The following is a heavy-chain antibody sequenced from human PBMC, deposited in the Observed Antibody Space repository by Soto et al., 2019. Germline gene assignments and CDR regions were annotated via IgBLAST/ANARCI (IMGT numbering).Heavy chain of an antibody. Sequence: PGGSMRLSCASAGFTFSDNTMYWVRQAPGKGLEWVSTISSSSSHIYYVDSVEGRFTVSRDNVKKSLYLQMDSLRAEDTALYYCARGSKYFYGSGKDDAFDVWGQGTMVTVSS. J-gene: IGHJ3*01. D-gene: IGHD3-10*01. CDR3: ARGSKYFYGSGKDDAFDV. CDR2: ISSSSSHI. CDR1: GFTFSDNT. V-gene: IGHV3-21*01.